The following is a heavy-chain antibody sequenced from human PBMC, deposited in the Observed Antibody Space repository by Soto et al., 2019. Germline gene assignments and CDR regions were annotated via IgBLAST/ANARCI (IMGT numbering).Heavy chain of an antibody. CDR3: AAYCSSTSCNNAYRWFDP. D-gene: IGHD2-2*01. Sequence: PSETLSLTCTVSGGSISSYYWSWIRQPPGKGLEWIGYIYYSGSTNYNPSLKSRVTISVDTSKNQFSLKLSSVTAADTAVYYCAAYCSSTSCNNAYRWFDPWGQGTLVTVSS. CDR2: IYYSGST. V-gene: IGHV4-59*08. CDR1: GGSISSYY. J-gene: IGHJ5*02.